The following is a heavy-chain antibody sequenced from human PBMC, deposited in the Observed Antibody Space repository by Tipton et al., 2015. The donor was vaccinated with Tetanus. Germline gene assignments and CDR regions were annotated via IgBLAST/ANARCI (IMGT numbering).Heavy chain of an antibody. CDR2: IYYSGST. CDR1: GGSISSGGYY. D-gene: IGHD6-6*01. V-gene: IGHV4-31*01. CDR3: ARDQARGARGWNYFDY. J-gene: IGHJ4*02. Sequence: TLSLTCTVSGGSISSGGYYWSWIRQHPGKGLEWIGGIYYSGSTYYNPSLKSQVSISVDTSKNQFSLKLNSATAADTAVYYCARDQARGARGWNYFDYWGQGTLVTVSS.